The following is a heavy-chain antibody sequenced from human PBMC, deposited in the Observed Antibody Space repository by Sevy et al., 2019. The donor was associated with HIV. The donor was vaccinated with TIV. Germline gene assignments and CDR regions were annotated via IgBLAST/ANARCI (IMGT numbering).Heavy chain of an antibody. CDR2: MSYNGNKK. CDR3: AREGFLTGGLIFSYGMDV. D-gene: IGHD3-16*02. V-gene: IGHV3-30*04. CDR1: GFSFSRSP. J-gene: IGHJ6*02. Sequence: GGSLILSCAASGFSFSRSPMHWVRQAPGKGLEWMAVMSYNGNKKYNEDSVKGRFIISRDDSKNTLYLQMNRLRVEDTAVYYCAREGFLTGGLIFSYGMDVGGQGTTVTVSS.